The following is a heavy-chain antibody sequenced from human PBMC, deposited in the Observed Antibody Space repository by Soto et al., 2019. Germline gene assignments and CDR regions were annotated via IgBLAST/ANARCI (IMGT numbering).Heavy chain of an antibody. CDR3: VTGGGFCTSSSCYAGFDY. Sequence: GGSLRLSCAASGFTFTSYAKSWVRQPPGKGLEWVSAIGSSGSSTFYADSVKGRFTISRDNSKNTLFLQLNSLGAEDTAVYYCVTGGGFCTSSSCYAGFDYWCQGALVTVFS. CDR2: IGSSGSST. V-gene: IGHV3-23*01. CDR1: GFTFTSYA. J-gene: IGHJ4*02. D-gene: IGHD2-2*01.